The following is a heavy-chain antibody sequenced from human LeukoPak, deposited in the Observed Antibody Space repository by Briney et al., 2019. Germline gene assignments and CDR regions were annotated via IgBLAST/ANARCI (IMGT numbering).Heavy chain of an antibody. Sequence: ASVKVSCKASGYTFTSYGISWVRQAPGQGLEWMGWISAYNGNTNYAQKLQGRVTMTTDTSTSTAYMELRSLRSEDTAVYYCARDDCSGGSCYQNWFDPWGQGTLVTVSS. V-gene: IGHV1-18*01. J-gene: IGHJ5*02. CDR3: ARDDCSGGSCYQNWFDP. CDR1: GYTFTSYG. CDR2: ISAYNGNT. D-gene: IGHD2-15*01.